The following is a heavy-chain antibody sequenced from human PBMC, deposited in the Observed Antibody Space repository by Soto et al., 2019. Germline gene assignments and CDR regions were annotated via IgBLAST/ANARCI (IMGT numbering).Heavy chain of an antibody. CDR1: GFTFSSYA. J-gene: IGHJ4*02. CDR3: AKGGAYGDYSGY. Sequence: EVQLLESGGGLVQPGGSLRLSCAASGFTFSSYAMAWVRLAPGKGLEWVSSITSGGETYYADSVKGRFTFSRDHSKSTLYLQMNSLRAEDTAVYFCAKGGAYGDYSGYWGQGTLVTVSS. D-gene: IGHD4-17*01. CDR2: ITSGGET. V-gene: IGHV3-23*01.